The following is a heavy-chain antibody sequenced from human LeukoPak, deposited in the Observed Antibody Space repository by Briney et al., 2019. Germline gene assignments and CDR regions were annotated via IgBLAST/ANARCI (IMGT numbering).Heavy chain of an antibody. CDR1: GFTFSDYY. J-gene: IGHJ4*02. CDR2: IICSSSTI. Sequence: PGWSLRLSCAASGFTFSDYYRSWIRHAPGNEQEWFSEIICSSSTIHYASSVKGRFTISRDNAKNSRYLQMNSLRAEDTAVYYCARAAAAKVRAGDGWGQGTLVTVSS. CDR3: ARAAAAKVRAGDG. V-gene: IGHV3-11*01. D-gene: IGHD6-13*01.